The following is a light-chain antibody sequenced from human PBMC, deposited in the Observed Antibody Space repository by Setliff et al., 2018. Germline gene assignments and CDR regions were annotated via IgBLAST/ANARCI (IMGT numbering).Light chain of an antibody. CDR1: QSVSSN. CDR3: QQYNDRPRT. J-gene: IGKJ4*01. Sequence: VMTQSPATLSVSPGERVTLSCRASQSVSSNLAWYQQKPGQAPRLLIYGASTRATGIPTRFSGSGSGTEFTLTISSLQSEDFAVYYCQQYNDRPRTFGGGTKVDIK. CDR2: GAS. V-gene: IGKV3-15*01.